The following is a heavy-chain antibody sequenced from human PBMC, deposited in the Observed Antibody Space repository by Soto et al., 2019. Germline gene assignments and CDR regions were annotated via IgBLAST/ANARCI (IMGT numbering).Heavy chain of an antibody. V-gene: IGHV1-69*02. CDR2: IIPVLTIT. CDR3: ARRRYCGADCYTYYYFGMDV. D-gene: IGHD2-21*02. J-gene: IGHJ6*02. Sequence: QAQLVQSGAEVKKPGSSVRLSCSTSGGSFSSYTLNWVRQAPGQGLEWLGRIIPVLTITDYAQKFRGRLTITAGKSSNTAYMELTSLRSDDTAVYYCARRRYCGADCYTYYYFGMDVWGQGTTVTVSS. CDR1: GGSFSSYT.